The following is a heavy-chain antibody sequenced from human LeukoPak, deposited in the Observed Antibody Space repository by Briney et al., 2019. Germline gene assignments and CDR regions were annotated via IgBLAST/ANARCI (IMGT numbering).Heavy chain of an antibody. CDR1: GGSFSGYY. Sequence: PSETLSLTCAVYGGSFSGYYWGWIRQPPGKGLEWIGTIFYSGSTYYNPSLKSRVTMSVDTSNNQFSLKLTSVTAADTAVYYCATQILLCHYYWGQGTLVTVPS. CDR3: ATQILLCHYY. D-gene: IGHD3-16*01. CDR2: IFYSGST. V-gene: IGHV4-34*12. J-gene: IGHJ4*02.